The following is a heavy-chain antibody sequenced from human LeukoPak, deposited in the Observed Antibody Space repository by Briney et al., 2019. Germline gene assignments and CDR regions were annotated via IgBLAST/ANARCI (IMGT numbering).Heavy chain of an antibody. CDR1: GGTFSSYA. CDR3: ARHAGGSYGAGAFDI. V-gene: IGHV1-69*13. J-gene: IGHJ3*02. Sequence: ASVKVSCKASGGTFSSYAISWVRQAPGQGLEWMGGIIPIFGTANYAQKFQGRVTITADESTSTAYMELSSLRSEDTAVYYCARHAGGSYGAGAFDIWGQGTMVTVSS. CDR2: IIPIFGTA. D-gene: IGHD1-26*01.